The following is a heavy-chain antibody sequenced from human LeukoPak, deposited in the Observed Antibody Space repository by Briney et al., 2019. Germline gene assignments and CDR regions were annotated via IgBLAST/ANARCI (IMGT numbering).Heavy chain of an antibody. CDR2: IYYSRST. J-gene: IGHJ4*02. V-gene: IGHV4-39*01. Sequence: SETLSLTCTVSGGSISSSSYYWGWIRQPPGKGLEWIGSIYYSRSTYYNPSLKSRVTISVDTSKNQFSLKLSSVTAADTAVYYCARHVAQWEPTFVDYWGQGTLVTVSS. CDR1: GGSISSSSYY. CDR3: ARHVAQWEPTFVDY. D-gene: IGHD1-26*01.